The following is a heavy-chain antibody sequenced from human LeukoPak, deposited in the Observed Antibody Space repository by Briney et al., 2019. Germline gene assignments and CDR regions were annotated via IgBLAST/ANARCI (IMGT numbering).Heavy chain of an antibody. D-gene: IGHD3-3*01. V-gene: IGHV1-69*13. CDR2: IIPFLKTP. CDR3: ARADAGYFGSQSRAQYNWFDP. CDR1: GGTFSSDA. Sequence: SVKVSCKASGGTFSSDAGSWGRQAPGQGLEWMGGIIPFLKTPNYAQQFQGRVTISADESTSTVYLELSGLRLDDTAVYYCARADAGYFGSQSRAQYNWFDPWGQGTLVTVSS. J-gene: IGHJ5*02.